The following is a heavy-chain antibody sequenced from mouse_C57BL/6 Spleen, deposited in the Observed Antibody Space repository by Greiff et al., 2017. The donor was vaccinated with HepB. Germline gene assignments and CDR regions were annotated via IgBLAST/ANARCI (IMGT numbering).Heavy chain of an antibody. CDR3: ARSLYKNYAMDY. J-gene: IGHJ4*01. D-gene: IGHD1-3*01. CDR2: IYPGSGST. V-gene: IGHV1-55*01. CDR1: GYTFTSYW. Sequence: QVQLQQSGAELVKPGASVKMSCKASGYTFTSYWITWVKQRPGQGLEWIGDIYPGSGSTNYNEKFKSKATLTVDTSSSTAYMQLSSLTSEDSAVYYCARSLYKNYAMDYWGQGTSVTVSS.